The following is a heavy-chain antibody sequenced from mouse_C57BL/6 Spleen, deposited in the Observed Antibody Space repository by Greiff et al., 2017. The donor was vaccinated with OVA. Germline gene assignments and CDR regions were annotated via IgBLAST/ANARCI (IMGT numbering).Heavy chain of an antibody. V-gene: IGHV1-80*01. CDR2: IYPGDGDT. J-gene: IGHJ3*01. Sequence: QVQLKQSGAELVKPGASVKISCKASGYAFSSYWMNWVKQRPGKGLEWIGQIYPGDGDTNYNGKFKGKATLTADKSSSTAYMKLSSLTSEDSAVYFCARSGAGSAWFAYWGQGTLVTVSA. CDR1: GYAFSSYW. CDR3: ARSGAGSAWFAY. D-gene: IGHD3-3*01.